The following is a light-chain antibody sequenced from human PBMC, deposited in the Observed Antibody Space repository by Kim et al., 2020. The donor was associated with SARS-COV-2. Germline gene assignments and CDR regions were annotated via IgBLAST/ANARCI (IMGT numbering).Light chain of an antibody. CDR2: EVS. J-gene: IGLJ2*01. Sequence: GQYVTISCTGTSIDVGGYNYVSWYQQHPGKAPKLMIYEVSKRPSGVPDRFSGSKSGNTASLTVSGLQAEDEADYYCSSYAGSNNLVFGGGTQLTVL. CDR3: SSYAGSNNLV. CDR1: SIDVGGYNY. V-gene: IGLV2-8*01.